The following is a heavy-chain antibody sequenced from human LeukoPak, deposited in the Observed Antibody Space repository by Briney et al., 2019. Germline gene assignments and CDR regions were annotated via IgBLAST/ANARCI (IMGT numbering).Heavy chain of an antibody. D-gene: IGHD3-22*01. CDR3: ARGGSRRYYYDSSGYNFDY. J-gene: IGHJ4*02. Sequence: GESLMISCKCSGYSLPDYWIGWVRQMPGKGLEWMGIIYPGDSDTRYSPSFQGQVTISADKSITTASLQWSSLKASDTAMYYCARGGSRRYYYDSSGYNFDYWGQGTLVTVSS. V-gene: IGHV5-51*01. CDR1: GYSLPDYW. CDR2: IYPGDSDT.